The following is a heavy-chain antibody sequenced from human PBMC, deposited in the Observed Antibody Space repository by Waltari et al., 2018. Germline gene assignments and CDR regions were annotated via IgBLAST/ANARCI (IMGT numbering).Heavy chain of an antibody. D-gene: IGHD6-13*01. CDR3: ARDDVDSSNFGGF. J-gene: IGHJ4*02. CDR1: GYIFSNSG. Sequence: QLVQSSAEVKKPGASVKVSCTASGYIFSNSGITWVRKAPGQGLEWMGWIYPYNGNTKDEQNLQGRITMTPDTSTTTAYMEIRSLRSDDTAIYYCARDDVDSSNFGGFWGQGTLVTVSS. V-gene: IGHV1-18*01. CDR2: IYPYNGNT.